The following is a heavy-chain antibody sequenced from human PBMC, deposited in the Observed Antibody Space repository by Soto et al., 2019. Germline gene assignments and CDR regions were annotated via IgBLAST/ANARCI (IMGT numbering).Heavy chain of an antibody. CDR1: GDSIRSGNHY. Sequence: PSGTLSLTCPVSGDSIRSGNHYWSRIRQPPGKGLEWIGYIYYSGSTYYSPSLKSRVTISVDTSKNQFSLKLNSVTAADTAVYYCGRVDILTVYGYMDVWGQGTTVTVSS. D-gene: IGHD3-9*01. J-gene: IGHJ6*02. CDR3: GRVDILTVYGYMDV. V-gene: IGHV4-30-4*01. CDR2: IYYSGST.